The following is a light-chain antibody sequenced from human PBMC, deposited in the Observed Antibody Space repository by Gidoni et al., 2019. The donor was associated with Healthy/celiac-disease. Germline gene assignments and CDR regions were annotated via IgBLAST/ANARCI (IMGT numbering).Light chain of an antibody. J-gene: IGKJ1*01. CDR3: QQYGSSPPET. CDR1: QSVSSSY. Sequence: EIVLTQSPGTLSLSPGERATLSCRASQSVSSSYLAWYQQKPGQAPRLLIYGASSRATGIPDRFSGSGSGTDFTLTISRLVPEDFAVYYCQQYGSSPPETFGPGTKVEIK. V-gene: IGKV3-20*01. CDR2: GAS.